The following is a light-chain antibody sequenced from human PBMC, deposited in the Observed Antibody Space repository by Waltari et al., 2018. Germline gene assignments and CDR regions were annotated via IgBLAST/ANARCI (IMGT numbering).Light chain of an antibody. CDR3: SSYTSSNSYV. J-gene: IGLJ1*01. CDR1: SSDVGGYNY. Sequence: QSALTQPASVSGSPGQSITISCTGTSSDVGGYNYVSWYQQPPGKGPKLMTYDVSNRPSGVPNRFSGAKSGNTASLTISGLQAEDEADYYCSSYTSSNSYVFGTGTKVTVL. CDR2: DVS. V-gene: IGLV2-14*03.